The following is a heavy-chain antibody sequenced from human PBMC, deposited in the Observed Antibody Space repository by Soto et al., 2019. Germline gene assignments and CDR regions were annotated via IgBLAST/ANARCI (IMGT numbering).Heavy chain of an antibody. CDR2: ISSSSSTI. CDR1: GFTFNTYA. D-gene: IGHD3-3*01. V-gene: IGHV3-48*02. J-gene: IGHJ6*02. CDR3: ARSLVLRFLEWFNGMDV. Sequence: GGSLRLSCTASGFTFNTYAMSWVRQAPGKGLEWVSYISSSSSTIYYADSVKGRFTISRDNAKNSLYLQMNSMRDEDTAVYYCARSLVLRFLEWFNGMDVWGQGTTVTVSS.